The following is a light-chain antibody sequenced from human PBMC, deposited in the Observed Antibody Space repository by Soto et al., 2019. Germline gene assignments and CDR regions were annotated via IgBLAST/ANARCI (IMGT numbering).Light chain of an antibody. CDR1: SSDVGSYNL. CDR2: EGS. CDR3: CSYAGSSPHVV. J-gene: IGLJ2*01. Sequence: QSALTQPASVSGSPGQSITISCTGTSSDVGSYNLVSWYQQHPGKAPKLMIYEGSKRPSGVSNRFSGSKSGNTASLTISGLQAEDEAGYYCCSYAGSSPHVVFGGGTKVTVL. V-gene: IGLV2-23*01.